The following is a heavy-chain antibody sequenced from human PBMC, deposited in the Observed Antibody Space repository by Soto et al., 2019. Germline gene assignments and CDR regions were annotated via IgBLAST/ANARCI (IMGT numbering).Heavy chain of an antibody. V-gene: IGHV1-69*13. D-gene: IGHD3-10*01. Sequence: SVKVSCKASGGTFSSYAISWVRQAPGQGLEWMGGIIPIFGTANYAQKFQGRVTITADESTSTAYMELSSLRSEDTAVYYCARDDSSGSYFYYYGMDVWGQGTTVTVSS. J-gene: IGHJ6*02. CDR3: ARDDSSGSYFYYYGMDV. CDR1: GGTFSSYA. CDR2: IIPIFGTA.